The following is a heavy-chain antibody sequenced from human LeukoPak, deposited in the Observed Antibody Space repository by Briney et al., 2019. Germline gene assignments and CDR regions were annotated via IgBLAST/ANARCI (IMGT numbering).Heavy chain of an antibody. CDR1: GFTFSSYA. CDR3: AKAFLIRTYYFDY. V-gene: IGHV3-23*01. D-gene: IGHD3-10*01. Sequence: GGSLRLSCAASGFTFSSYAMSWVRQAPGKGLEWVSVISGSGGSTYHADSVKGRFTISRDNSKNTLYLQMNSLRAEDTAVYYCAKAFLIRTYYFDYWGQGTLVTVSS. CDR2: ISGSGGST. J-gene: IGHJ4*02.